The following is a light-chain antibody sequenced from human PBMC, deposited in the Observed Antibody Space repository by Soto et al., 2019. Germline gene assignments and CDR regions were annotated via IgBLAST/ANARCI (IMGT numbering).Light chain of an antibody. CDR3: QQRNSWPIT. J-gene: IGKJ5*01. V-gene: IGKV3D-20*02. CDR2: DAS. CDR1: QSVSSSY. Sequence: EIVLTQSPGTLSLSPGERATLSCRASQSVSSSYLAWYQQKPGQAPRLLIYDASNRATGIPAKFSGSGFGTDFTLTISSLEPDDSAVYYCQQRNSWPITFGQGTRLEIK.